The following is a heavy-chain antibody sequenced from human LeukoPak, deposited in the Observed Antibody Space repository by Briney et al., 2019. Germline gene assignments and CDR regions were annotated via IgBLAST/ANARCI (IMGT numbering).Heavy chain of an antibody. D-gene: IGHD5-12*01. J-gene: IGHJ4*02. V-gene: IGHV3-30-3*01. CDR1: GFTFSGYP. CDR2: ISYDGSNK. CDR3: AISRYDPYFDY. Sequence: GGSLRLSCAASGFTFSGYPIHWVRQAPGKGLEWVAVISYDGSNKYYADSVKGRFTISRDNAKDSLYLQMNSLRAEDTAVYYCAISRYDPYFDYWGQGTLVTVSS.